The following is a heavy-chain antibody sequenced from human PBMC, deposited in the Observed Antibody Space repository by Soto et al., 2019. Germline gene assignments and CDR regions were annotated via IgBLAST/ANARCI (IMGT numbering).Heavy chain of an antibody. CDR1: GFSLSGYW. Sequence: GGSLRLSCAASGFSLSGYWMHWVRQAPGKGLVWVSRIDTYGSATKYADSVEGRFTISRDNAKNSLYLQMNSLRAEDTAVYYCARELDGIDVWGQGTTVTVSS. J-gene: IGHJ6*02. CDR2: IDTYGSAT. V-gene: IGHV3-74*01. CDR3: ARELDGIDV.